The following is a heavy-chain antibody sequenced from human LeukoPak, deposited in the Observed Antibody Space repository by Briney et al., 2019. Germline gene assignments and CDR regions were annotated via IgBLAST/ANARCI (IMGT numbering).Heavy chain of an antibody. CDR2: ISGSGATL. CDR1: GFNFSDHY. V-gene: IGHV3-11*01. CDR3: ARALYGSSGYYDY. Sequence: GGSLRLSCAASGFNFSDHYMSWVRQAPGGGLEWVTYISGSGATLHHADSVKGRFTISRDNAENSLSLQMNSLRAGDTALYYCARALYGSSGYYDYWGQGILVTVSS. D-gene: IGHD3-22*01. J-gene: IGHJ4*02.